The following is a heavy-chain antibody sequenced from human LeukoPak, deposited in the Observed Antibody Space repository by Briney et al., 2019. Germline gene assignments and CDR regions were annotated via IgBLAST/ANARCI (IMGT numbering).Heavy chain of an antibody. V-gene: IGHV3-53*01. CDR1: GFTVSSNY. CDR2: IYSGGGT. J-gene: IGHJ1*01. Sequence: GGSLRLSCAASGFTVSSNYMSWVRQAPGKGLEWVSVIYSGGGTYYADSVKGRFTISRDNSKNTLYLQMNSLRAEDTAVYYCASPYPYDYVWGSYRDSLPLEHWGQGTLVTVSS. CDR3: ASPYPYDYVWGSYRDSLPLEH. D-gene: IGHD3-16*02.